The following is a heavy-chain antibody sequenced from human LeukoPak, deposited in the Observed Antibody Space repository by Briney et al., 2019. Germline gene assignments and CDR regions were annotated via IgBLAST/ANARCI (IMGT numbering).Heavy chain of an antibody. D-gene: IGHD6-19*01. V-gene: IGHV3-48*03. Sequence: QPGGSLRLSCAASGLTFSSYEMNWVRQAPGKGLEWVSYISSGSTIYDADSVKGRFTISRDNAKNSLYLQMNSLRAEDTAVYYCARESIAVAGAPFDYWGQGTLVTVSS. J-gene: IGHJ4*02. CDR2: ISSGSTI. CDR1: GLTFSSYE. CDR3: ARESIAVAGAPFDY.